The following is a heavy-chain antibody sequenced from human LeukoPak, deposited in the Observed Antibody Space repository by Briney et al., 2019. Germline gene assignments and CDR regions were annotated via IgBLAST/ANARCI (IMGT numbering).Heavy chain of an antibody. V-gene: IGHV1-2*02. CDR1: GYTLTDNH. CDR2: IDPNSGVT. D-gene: IGHD1-26*01. Sequence: ASVKVSCKASGYTLTDNHLYWVRQAPGQGLEWMGWIDPNSGVTNFAQNFQGRLTMTTDTSISTAYMGLSRLTSDDTTVYYCARELGINAFHVWGQGTLVTVSS. J-gene: IGHJ3*01. CDR3: ARELGINAFHV.